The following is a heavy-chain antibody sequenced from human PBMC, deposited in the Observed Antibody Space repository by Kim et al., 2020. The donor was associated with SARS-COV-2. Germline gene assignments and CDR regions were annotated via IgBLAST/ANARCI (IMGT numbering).Heavy chain of an antibody. Sequence: DSVKGRFTISRDNSKNTLYLQMNSLRAEDTAVYYCAKHPQYSSSWYFLDYWGQGTLVTVSS. D-gene: IGHD6-13*01. V-gene: IGHV3-23*01. J-gene: IGHJ4*02. CDR3: AKHPQYSSSWYFLDY.